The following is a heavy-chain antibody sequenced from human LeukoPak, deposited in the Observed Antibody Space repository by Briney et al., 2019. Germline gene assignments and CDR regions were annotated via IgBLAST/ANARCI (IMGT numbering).Heavy chain of an antibody. V-gene: IGHV3-30-3*01. CDR2: VSDDGNKI. J-gene: IGHJ6*03. CDR3: ARGQLLLEGYFYYMDV. D-gene: IGHD2-2*01. Sequence: GGSLRLSCEASGFIFSDYWMTWVRQAPGKGLEWVAVVSDDGNKIFYADFVKGRFTISRDNSKNTLYLQMNSLRGEDTAVYYCARGQLLLEGYFYYMDVWGEGTTVAVSS. CDR1: GFIFSDYW.